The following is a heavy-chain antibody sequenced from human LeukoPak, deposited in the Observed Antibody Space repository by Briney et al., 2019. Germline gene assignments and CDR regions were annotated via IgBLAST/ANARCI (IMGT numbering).Heavy chain of an antibody. D-gene: IGHD5-12*01. CDR2: ISAYNGNT. CDR1: GYTFTSYG. V-gene: IGHV1-18*01. Sequence: ASVKVSCKASGYTFTSYGISWVRQAPGQGLEWMGWISAYNGNTNYAQKLQGRVTMTTDTSTSTAYMELRSLRSDDTAVYYCARARWGSGYVTYYFDYWGQGTLVTVSS. J-gene: IGHJ4*02. CDR3: ARARWGSGYVTYYFDY.